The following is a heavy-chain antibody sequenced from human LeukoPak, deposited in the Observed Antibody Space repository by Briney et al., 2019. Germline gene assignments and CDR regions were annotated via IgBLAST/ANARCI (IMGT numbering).Heavy chain of an antibody. V-gene: IGHV6-1*01. Sequence: SQTLSLTCAISGDSVSSNSATWNRIRQSPSRGLEWLGRTYYRSKWYNDYAVSVKSRITINPDTSKNQLSLQLNSVTPEDTAVYYCARVGGSGTNWFDPWGQGTLVTVSS. J-gene: IGHJ5*02. CDR1: GDSVSSNSAT. D-gene: IGHD3-10*01. CDR3: ARVGGSGTNWFDP. CDR2: TYYRSKWYN.